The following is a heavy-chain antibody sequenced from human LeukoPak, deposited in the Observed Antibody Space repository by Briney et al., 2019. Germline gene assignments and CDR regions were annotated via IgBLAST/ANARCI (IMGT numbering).Heavy chain of an antibody. J-gene: IGHJ4*02. V-gene: IGHV3-23*01. CDR1: GFTFSSYA. CDR2: ISTSGSSS. D-gene: IGHD3-22*01. CDR3: AIMHPYYDGSGYWVQ. Sequence: PGGSLRLSCAASGFTFSSYAISWVRQAPGKGLEWVSGISTSGSSSSYADSVKGRFTISRDNPRNTLYMQMNSLRAEDTALYYCAIMHPYYDGSGYWVQWGQGTLVTVSS.